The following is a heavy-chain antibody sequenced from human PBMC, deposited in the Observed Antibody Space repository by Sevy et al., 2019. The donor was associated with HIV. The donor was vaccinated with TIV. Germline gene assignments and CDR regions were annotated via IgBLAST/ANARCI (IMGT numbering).Heavy chain of an antibody. D-gene: IGHD6-13*01. CDR3: VRDRSSSWFDS. V-gene: IGHV3-7*01. CDR2: INQDGSEK. J-gene: IGHJ5*01. Sequence: GGSLRLSCAVSGFTFSSYWMSWVRQAPGKGLEWVANINQDGSEKYDVDSVKGRFTISGDRAKNSVYVQMNSLRDEDTGVYYCVRDRSSSWFDSWGQGTLVTVSS. CDR1: GFTFSSYW.